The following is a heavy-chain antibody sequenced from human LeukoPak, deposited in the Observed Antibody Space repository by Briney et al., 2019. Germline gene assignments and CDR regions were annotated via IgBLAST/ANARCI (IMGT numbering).Heavy chain of an antibody. V-gene: IGHV3-13*04. J-gene: IGHJ3*02. CDR3: ARRRAGSPSYSDAFDI. Sequence: GGSLRLSCAASGFMFNSCDIHWVRQATGKGLEWVSAIDVAGGTYYAGSVKGRFTISRENAKNSLYLQMESLRAGDTAVYYCARRRAGSPSYSDAFDIWGQGTKVTVSS. CDR1: GFMFNSCD. CDR2: IDVAGGT. D-gene: IGHD3-10*01.